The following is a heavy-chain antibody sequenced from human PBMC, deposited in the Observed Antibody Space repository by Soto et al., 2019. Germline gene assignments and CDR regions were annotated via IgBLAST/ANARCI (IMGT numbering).Heavy chain of an antibody. D-gene: IGHD6-6*01. CDR3: ERNGDCARPGCLVGWFDP. Sequence: QVQLQESGPRLVKPSGSLSLTCAVSSVSMDNIDWWSWVRQSPGKGLEWIGETSHDGGTNYNPSLVGRLPISIDKYITQFSLKLKSVTAAVEAIYYCERNGDCARPGCLVGWFDPWGQGTLVTVSS. V-gene: IGHV4-4*02. J-gene: IGHJ5*02. CDR1: SVSMDNIDW. CDR2: TSHDGGT.